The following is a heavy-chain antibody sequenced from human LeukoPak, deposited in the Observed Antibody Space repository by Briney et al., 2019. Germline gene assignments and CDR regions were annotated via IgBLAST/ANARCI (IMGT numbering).Heavy chain of an antibody. J-gene: IGHJ6*04. CDR3: AELGITMIGGV. Sequence: PGGSLRLSCAASGFTFSNYAMSWVRQASGKGLEWVSAITNSGGTAYYADSVKGRFTISRDNAKNSLYLQMNSLRAEDTAVYYCAELGITMIGGVWGKGTTVTISS. V-gene: IGHV3-23*01. CDR1: GFTFSNYA. D-gene: IGHD3-10*02. CDR2: ITNSGGTA.